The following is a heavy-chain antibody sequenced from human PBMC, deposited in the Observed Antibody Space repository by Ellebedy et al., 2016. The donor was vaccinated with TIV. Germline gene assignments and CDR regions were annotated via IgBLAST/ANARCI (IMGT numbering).Heavy chain of an antibody. J-gene: IGHJ4*02. CDR1: GGSIGYHY. CDR3: ARGSGGPYRELDH. V-gene: IGHV4-59*11. Sequence: MPSETLSLTCPISGGSIGYHYYTWLRQPPGKGLEWIGYVYYSGSTRYHLSRNSRVTISLDTTNNQFSLKVASVTAADTSLYYCARGSGGPYRELDHWGQGTQVTVSS. D-gene: IGHD3-10*01. CDR2: VYYSGST.